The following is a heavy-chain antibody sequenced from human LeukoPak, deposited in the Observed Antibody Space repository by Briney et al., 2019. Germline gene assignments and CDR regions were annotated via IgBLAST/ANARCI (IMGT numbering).Heavy chain of an antibody. CDR2: ISSSSSTI. Sequence: GGSLRLSCAASGFTFSSYSMNWVRQAPGKGLEWVSYISSSSSTIYYADSVKGRFTISRDNAKNSLYLQMNSLRDEDTAVYYCARSQFNQWLAGFDYWGQGTLVTVSS. V-gene: IGHV3-48*02. D-gene: IGHD6-19*01. J-gene: IGHJ4*02. CDR3: ARSQFNQWLAGFDY. CDR1: GFTFSSYS.